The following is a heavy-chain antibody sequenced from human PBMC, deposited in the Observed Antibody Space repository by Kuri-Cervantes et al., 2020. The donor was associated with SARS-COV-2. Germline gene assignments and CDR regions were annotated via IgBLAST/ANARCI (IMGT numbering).Heavy chain of an antibody. V-gene: IGHV1-3*02. CDR3: ARDRIVVVVAATLALARSSGHYYYYYGMDV. CDR1: GYTFTSYA. J-gene: IGHJ6*02. Sequence: ASVKVSCKASGYTFTSYAMHWVRRAPGQRLEWVEWSNPGNGNTKYSQEFQGRVTITRDTSASTAYMDLSSLRSEDMAVYYCARDRIVVVVAATLALARSSGHYYYYYGMDVWGQGTMVTVSS. D-gene: IGHD2-15*01. CDR2: SNPGNGNT.